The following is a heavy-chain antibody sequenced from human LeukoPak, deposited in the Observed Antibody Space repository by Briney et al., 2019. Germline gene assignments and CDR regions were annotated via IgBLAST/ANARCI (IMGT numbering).Heavy chain of an antibody. Sequence: PGRSLRLSCAASGFTFSSYAMHWVRQAPGKGLEYVSAISSNGGSTYYANPVKGRFTISRDNSKNTLYLQMGSLRAEDMAVYYCARVLNLGFGELLNYYMDVWGKGTTVTVSS. CDR1: GFTFSSYA. CDR3: ARVLNLGFGELLNYYMDV. D-gene: IGHD3-10*01. J-gene: IGHJ6*03. CDR2: ISSNGGST. V-gene: IGHV3-64*01.